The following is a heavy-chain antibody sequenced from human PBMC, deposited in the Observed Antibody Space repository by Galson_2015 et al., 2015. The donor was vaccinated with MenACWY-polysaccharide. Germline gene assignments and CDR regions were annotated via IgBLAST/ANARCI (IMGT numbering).Heavy chain of an antibody. V-gene: IGHV3-23*01. CDR3: VTHPKGTDSRWYDY. CDR2: MSGRRGYT. CDR1: GFDFSSYA. Sequence: SLRLSCAASGFDFSSYAMSWVRQAPGKGLEWVSTMSGRRGYTYYADSVKGRFTISRDNSKNTLYLQMNNLRADDTAIYSCVTHPKGTDSRWYDYWGQGTLATVSS. J-gene: IGHJ4*02. D-gene: IGHD3-22*01.